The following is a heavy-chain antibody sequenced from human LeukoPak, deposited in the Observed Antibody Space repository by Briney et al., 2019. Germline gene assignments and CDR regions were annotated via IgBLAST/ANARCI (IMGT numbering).Heavy chain of an antibody. Sequence: PGGSLRLSCAASGFTFSNYAMSWVRQAPGKGLEWASSITGSGGSTYFADSVKGRFTISRDNSKNTLYLQMNSLRAEDTAVYYCARGYSSSWDDAFDIWGQGTMVTVSS. D-gene: IGHD6-13*01. V-gene: IGHV3-23*01. CDR1: GFTFSNYA. J-gene: IGHJ3*02. CDR3: ARGYSSSWDDAFDI. CDR2: ITGSGGST.